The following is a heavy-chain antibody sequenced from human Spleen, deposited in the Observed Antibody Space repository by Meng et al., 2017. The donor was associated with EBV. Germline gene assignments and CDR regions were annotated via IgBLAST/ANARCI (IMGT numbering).Heavy chain of an antibody. CDR2: TSYDGHNK. D-gene: IGHD1-14*01. Sequence: VEAFESGGCVVTHGGSLRLSCTASGSTFSKYAMHWVRQAPGKGLEWVSVTSYDGHNKYYGDSVKGRFTISRDNAKNTLYLQMNSLRAEDTAIYYCSRDLAGSVDYWGQGTLVTVSS. CDR1: GSTFSKYA. J-gene: IGHJ4*02. CDR3: SRDLAGSVDY. V-gene: IGHV3-30-3*01.